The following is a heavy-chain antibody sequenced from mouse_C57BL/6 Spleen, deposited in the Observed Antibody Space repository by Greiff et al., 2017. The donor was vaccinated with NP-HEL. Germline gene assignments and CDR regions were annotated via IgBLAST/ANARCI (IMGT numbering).Heavy chain of an antibody. J-gene: IGHJ2*01. Sequence: VQLVESGPGLVQPSQSLSITCTVSGFSLTSYGVHWVRQSPGKGLEWLGVIWRGGSTDYNAAFMSRLSITKDNSKSQVFFKMNSLQADDTAIYYCAKMENYYGSSYFDYWGQGTTLTVSS. CDR1: GFSLTSYG. CDR2: IWRGGST. CDR3: AKMENYYGSSYFDY. D-gene: IGHD1-1*01. V-gene: IGHV2-5*01.